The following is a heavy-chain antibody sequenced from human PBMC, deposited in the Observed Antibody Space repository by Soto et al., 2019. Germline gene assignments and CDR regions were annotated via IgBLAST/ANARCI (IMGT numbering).Heavy chain of an antibody. V-gene: IGHV3-23*01. CDR3: AKGAIYHSGGPSDY. D-gene: IGHD3-22*01. CDR1: GFPFSSYS. J-gene: IGHJ4*02. CDR2: ISGSGAST. Sequence: PGGSLILSCSSSGFPFSSYSMTLVRPAPGKGLEWVSTISGSGASTYYTDSVQGRFTISRDNSKNTLYLQMNSLRDEDTAVYYCAKGAIYHSGGPSDYWGQGTLVTVSS.